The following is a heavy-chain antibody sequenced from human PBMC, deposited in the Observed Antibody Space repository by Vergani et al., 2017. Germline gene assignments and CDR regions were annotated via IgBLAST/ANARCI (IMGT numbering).Heavy chain of an antibody. D-gene: IGHD2-2*01. CDR2: ISGSGGST. CDR3: ARDQGCSSTSCYAGWFDP. V-gene: IGHV3-23*01. Sequence: EVQLLESGGGLVQPGGSLRLSCAASGFTFSSYAMSWVRQAPGKGLEWVSAISGSGGSTYYADSVKGRFTISRDNSKNTLYLQMNSLRAEDTAVYYCARDQGCSSTSCYAGWFDPWGQGTLVTVSS. J-gene: IGHJ5*02. CDR1: GFTFSSYA.